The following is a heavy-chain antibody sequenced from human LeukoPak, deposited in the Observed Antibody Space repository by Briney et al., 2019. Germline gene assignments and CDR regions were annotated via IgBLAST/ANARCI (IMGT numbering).Heavy chain of an antibody. V-gene: IGHV4-59*01. Sequence: SETLSLTCAVYGGSISSYYWSWIRQPPGKGLEWIGYIYYSGSTNYNPSLKSRVTISVDTSKNQFSLKLSSVTAADTAVYYCARSLRYLGASDYWGQGTLVTVSS. CDR1: GGSISSYY. CDR2: IYYSGST. D-gene: IGHD3-9*01. CDR3: ARSLRYLGASDY. J-gene: IGHJ4*02.